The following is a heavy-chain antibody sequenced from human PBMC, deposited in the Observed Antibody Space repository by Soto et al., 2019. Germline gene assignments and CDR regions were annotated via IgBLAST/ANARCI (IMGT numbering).Heavy chain of an antibody. D-gene: IGHD3-10*01. J-gene: IGHJ6*02. Sequence: QVQLVQSGAEVKKPGASVKVSCKASGYTFTGYYMHWVRQAPGQGLEWMGWINPNSGGTNYAQKFQGWVTMTRDTSISKAYMELSRLRSDDTAVYYCARAGAYYYGSGSYYGAYYYYGMDVWGQGTTVTGSS. V-gene: IGHV1-2*04. CDR2: INPNSGGT. CDR1: GYTFTGYY. CDR3: ARAGAYYYGSGSYYGAYYYYGMDV.